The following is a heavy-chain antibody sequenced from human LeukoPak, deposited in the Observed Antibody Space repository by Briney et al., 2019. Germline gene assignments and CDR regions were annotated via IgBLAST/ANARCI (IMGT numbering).Heavy chain of an antibody. CDR2: IYYSGST. Sequence: PSETLSLTCTVSGGSISGSSYYWGWIRQPAGKGLEWIGTIYYSGSTYYNPSLKSRVTISVDASKNHFSLKLTSVTAADTAVYYCARPAARGYYYYYMDVWGKGTTVTVSS. CDR3: ARPAARGYYYYYMDV. CDR1: GGSISGSSYY. D-gene: IGHD2-2*01. J-gene: IGHJ6*03. V-gene: IGHV4-39*02.